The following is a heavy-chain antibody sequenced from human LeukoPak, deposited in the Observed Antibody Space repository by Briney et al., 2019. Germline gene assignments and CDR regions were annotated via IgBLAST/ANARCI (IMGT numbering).Heavy chain of an antibody. V-gene: IGHV3-30*03. CDR2: ISYDGSIK. CDR1: GFTFSSYG. D-gene: IGHD6-13*01. J-gene: IGHJ4*02. CDR3: ARARHSSSWCYFDY. Sequence: GRSLRLSCAASGFTFSSYGMHWVRQAPVKGLEWVAVISYDGSIKYYADSVKGRFTISRDNSKNTLYLQVNSLRAEDTAVYYCARARHSSSWCYFDYWGQGTLVTVSS.